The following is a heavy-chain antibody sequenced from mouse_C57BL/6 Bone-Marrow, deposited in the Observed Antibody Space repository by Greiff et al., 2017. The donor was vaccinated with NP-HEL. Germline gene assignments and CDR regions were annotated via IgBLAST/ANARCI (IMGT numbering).Heavy chain of an antibody. CDR1: GFSFNTYA. J-gene: IGHJ4*01. Sequence: EVQRVESGGGLVQPKGSLKLSCAASGFSFNTYAMNWVRQAPGKGLEWVARIRSKSNNYATYYADSVKDRFTISRDDSESMLYLQMNNLKTEDTAMYYCVRRTGGYDDYAMDYWGQGTSVTVSS. CDR2: IRSKSNNYAT. D-gene: IGHD2-2*01. V-gene: IGHV10-1*01. CDR3: VRRTGGYDDYAMDY.